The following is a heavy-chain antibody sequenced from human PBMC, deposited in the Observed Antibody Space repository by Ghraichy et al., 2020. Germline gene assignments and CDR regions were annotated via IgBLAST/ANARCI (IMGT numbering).Heavy chain of an antibody. D-gene: IGHD6-13*01. CDR2: ISGSGGST. J-gene: IGHJ4*02. Sequence: LSLTCAASGFTFSSYAMSWVRQAPGKGLEWVSAISGSGGSTYYADSVKGRFTISRDNSKNTLYLQMNSLRAEDTAVYYCKPPPIAAAGTAPVDYWGQGTLVTVSS. CDR3: KPPPIAAAGTAPVDY. V-gene: IGHV3-23*01. CDR1: GFTFSSYA.